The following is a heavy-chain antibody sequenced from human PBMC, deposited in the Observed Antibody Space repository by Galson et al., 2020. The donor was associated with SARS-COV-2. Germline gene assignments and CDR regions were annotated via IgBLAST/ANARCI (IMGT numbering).Heavy chain of an antibody. CDR2: IRSSSGTI. J-gene: IGHJ4*02. CDR1: GFTFSSYT. CDR3: ARERLEY. V-gene: IGHV3-48*04. D-gene: IGHD1-1*01. Sequence: GGSLRLSCAASGFTFSSYTMNWVRQTPVKGLELVAYIRSSSGTIYYADSVQGRFTISRDNAKSSLYLQLNSLRVEDTAVYYCARERLEYWGQGTLVTVSS.